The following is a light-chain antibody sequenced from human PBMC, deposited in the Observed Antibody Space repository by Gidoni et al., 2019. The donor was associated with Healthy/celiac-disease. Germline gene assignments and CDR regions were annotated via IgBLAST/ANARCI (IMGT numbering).Light chain of an antibody. J-gene: IGKJ2*01. CDR1: QSVSSSY. Sequence: EIVLTKSPGTLSLSPGERATHSCRASQSVSSSYLAWYQQKPGQAPRLLIYGASSRATGIPDRFSGSGSGTDFTLTISSLEPEDFAVYYCQQYGSSPPEYTFGQGTKLEIK. CDR3: QQYGSSPPEYT. V-gene: IGKV3-20*01. CDR2: GAS.